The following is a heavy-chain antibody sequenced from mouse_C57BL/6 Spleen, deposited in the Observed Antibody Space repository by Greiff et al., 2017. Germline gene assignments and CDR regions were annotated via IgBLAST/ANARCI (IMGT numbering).Heavy chain of an antibody. CDR1: GYSFTDYN. D-gene: IGHD1-1*01. CDR3: ARNYGSSSYYAMDY. CDR2: INPNYGTT. V-gene: IGHV1-39*01. Sequence: VQLKESGPELVKPGASVKISCKASGYSFTDYNMNWVKQSNGKSLEWIGVINPNYGTTSYNQKFKGKATLTVDQSSSTAYMQLSSLTSEDSAVYYCARNYGSSSYYAMDYWGQGTSVTVSS. J-gene: IGHJ4*01.